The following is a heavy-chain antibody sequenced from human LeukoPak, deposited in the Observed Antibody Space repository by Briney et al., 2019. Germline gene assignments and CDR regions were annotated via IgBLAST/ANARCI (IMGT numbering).Heavy chain of an antibody. CDR1: GFSLRTNGVG. J-gene: IGHJ4*02. V-gene: IGHV2-5*02. Sequence: ESGPTLVYPTQPLTLTCTFSGFSLRTNGVGVGWIRQPPGVALEWLALIYWDDDKRYSPSLKSRLTITQDTSTNQVVLTMTNMDPVDTATYYCAHTRCTSTSCYKDFDYWGQGTLVTVSS. CDR2: IYWDDDK. D-gene: IGHD2-2*01. CDR3: AHTRCTSTSCYKDFDY.